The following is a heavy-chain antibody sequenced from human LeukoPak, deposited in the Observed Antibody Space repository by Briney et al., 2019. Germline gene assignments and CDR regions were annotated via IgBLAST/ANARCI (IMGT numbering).Heavy chain of an antibody. D-gene: IGHD3-22*01. CDR1: GYTFTSYY. CDR3: ARDLGQEIGVFDY. V-gene: IGHV1-46*01. CDR2: INPSGGHT. J-gene: IGHJ4*02. Sequence: ASVKVSCKASGYTFTSYYMHWVRQAPGQGLEWMGIINPSGGHTSYAQKFQGKITMTRDTSTSTVYMELSSLGSEDTAVYYCARDLGQEIGVFDYWGQGTLVTVSS.